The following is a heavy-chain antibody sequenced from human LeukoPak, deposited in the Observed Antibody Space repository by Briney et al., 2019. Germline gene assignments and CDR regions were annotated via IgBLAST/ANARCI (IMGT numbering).Heavy chain of an antibody. J-gene: IGHJ4*02. CDR2: IYYSGST. D-gene: IGHD1-26*01. V-gene: IGHV4-39*01. Sequence: SETLSLTCTVSGGSISSSSYYWGWIRQPPGKGLEWIGSIYYSGSTYYNPSLKSRVTISVDTSKNQFSLKLSSVTAADTAVYYCARHEVGASPPTEDYWGQGTLVTVSS. CDR3: ARHEVGASPPTEDY. CDR1: GGSISSSSYY.